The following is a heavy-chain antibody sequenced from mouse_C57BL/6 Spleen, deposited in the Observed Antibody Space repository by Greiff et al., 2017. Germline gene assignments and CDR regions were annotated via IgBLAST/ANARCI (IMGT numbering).Heavy chain of an antibody. CDR1: GYTFTSYW. CDR3: ARWDYSNYD. V-gene: IGHV1-55*01. D-gene: IGHD2-5*01. J-gene: IGHJ2*01. Sequence: QVQLQQPGAELVKPGASVKMSCKASGYTFTSYWITWVKQTPGQGLEWIGDIYPGSGSTNYNEKFKSKATLTVYTSSSTAYLQLSSLTSEDSSVYYCARWDYSNYDWAQGTTLTVSS. CDR2: IYPGSGST.